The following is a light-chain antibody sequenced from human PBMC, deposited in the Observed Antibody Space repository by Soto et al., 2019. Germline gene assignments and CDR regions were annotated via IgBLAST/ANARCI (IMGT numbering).Light chain of an antibody. CDR3: QQYYDWPT. CDR2: GLS. Sequence: EIVMTQSPATLSLSPGERATLSCRASQRITTVAWYQQKPGQAPRLLIYGLSIRAPGVPARFSVSGSGTEFTLTISSLQSEDFAVYFCQQYYDWPTFGKGTRVEVK. J-gene: IGKJ1*01. CDR1: QRITT. V-gene: IGKV3-15*01.